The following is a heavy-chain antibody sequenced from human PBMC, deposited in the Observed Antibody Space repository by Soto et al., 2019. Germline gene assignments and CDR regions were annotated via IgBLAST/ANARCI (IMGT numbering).Heavy chain of an antibody. D-gene: IGHD2-21*02. CDR2: VNPSGGHT. V-gene: IGHV1-46*01. CDR1: GDTFTDYY. Sequence: QVQLMQSGAEVKKPGASVKVSCKASGDTFTDYYIHWVRQAPGQGLEWMGTVNPSGGHTTYAQHLLGRVTMTRDTSTSTLYMELTSLTSADTSVYYCARGGHVVVVTAAFDYWGQGTLVTVYS. CDR3: ARGGHVVVVTAAFDY. J-gene: IGHJ4*02.